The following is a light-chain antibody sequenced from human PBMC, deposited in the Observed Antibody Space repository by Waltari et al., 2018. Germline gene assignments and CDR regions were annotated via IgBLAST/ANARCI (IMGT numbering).Light chain of an antibody. Sequence: DIQMTQSPSTLSASVGDRVTITCRASQSVNTWLAWYQQKPGKAPNPLIYDASSLESGVPSRFSGSGSGTEFTLTISSLQPDDSASYYCQQYNSHWTIGQGTKVEIK. V-gene: IGKV1-5*01. CDR3: QQYNSHWT. CDR1: QSVNTW. CDR2: DAS. J-gene: IGKJ1*01.